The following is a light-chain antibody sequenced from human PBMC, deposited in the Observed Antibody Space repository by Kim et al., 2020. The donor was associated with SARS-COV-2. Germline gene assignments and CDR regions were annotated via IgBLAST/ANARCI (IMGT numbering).Light chain of an antibody. CDR2: DTS. Sequence: EIVLTQSPGTLSLSPGERATLSCRASQSVSSSYLAWYRQKPGQAPRLLIYDTSIRATGIPDRFSGTGSGTEFTLTISRLEPEDFEVYYCLQYGSSPYTFGQGTKLEIK. J-gene: IGKJ2*01. CDR3: LQYGSSPYT. V-gene: IGKV3-20*01. CDR1: QSVSSSY.